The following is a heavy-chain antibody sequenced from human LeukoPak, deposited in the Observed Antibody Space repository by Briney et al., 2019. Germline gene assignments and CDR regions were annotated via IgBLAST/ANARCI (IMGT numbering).Heavy chain of an antibody. J-gene: IGHJ4*02. CDR2: ISGSGGST. D-gene: IGHD3-10*01. V-gene: IGHV3-23*01. CDR1: GFTFSSYA. Sequence: GGSLRLSCAASGFTFSSYAMSWVRQAPGKGLEWVSAISGSGGSTYYADSVKGRFAISRDNSKNTLYLQMNSLRAEDTAVYYCAKDRAFTMVRGGAPFDYWGQGTLVTVSS. CDR3: AKDRAFTMVRGGAPFDY.